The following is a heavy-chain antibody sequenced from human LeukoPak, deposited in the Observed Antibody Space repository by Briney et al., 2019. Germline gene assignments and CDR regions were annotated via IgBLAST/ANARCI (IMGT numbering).Heavy chain of an antibody. J-gene: IGHJ4*02. CDR3: ARGPYSSDWYVDY. CDR1: GFTLSSYE. V-gene: IGHV3-48*03. Sequence: GGSLRLSCAASGFTLSSYEMNWVRLAPGKGLEWISYISRTGNSIYYADSVKGRFTISRDSAKNSLYLQMNSLRAEDTAVYYCARGPYSSDWYVDYWGQGTLVTVAS. CDR2: ISRTGNSI. D-gene: IGHD6-25*01.